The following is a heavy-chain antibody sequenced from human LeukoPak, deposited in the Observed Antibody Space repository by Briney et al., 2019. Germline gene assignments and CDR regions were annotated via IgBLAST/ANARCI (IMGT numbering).Heavy chain of an antibody. D-gene: IGHD6-13*01. CDR2: INHSGST. CDR1: GGSFSGSY. Sequence: SETLSLTCAVYGGSFSGSYWSWIRQPPGKGLEWIGEINHSGSTNYNPSLKSRVTISVDTSKNQFSLKLSSVTAADTAVYYCAREQLVQNYFDYWGQGTLVAVSS. J-gene: IGHJ4*02. CDR3: AREQLVQNYFDY. V-gene: IGHV4-34*01.